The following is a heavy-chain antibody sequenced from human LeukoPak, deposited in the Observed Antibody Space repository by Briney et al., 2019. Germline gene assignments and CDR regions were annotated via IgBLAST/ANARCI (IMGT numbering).Heavy chain of an antibody. J-gene: IGHJ6*04. V-gene: IGHV4-38-2*02. CDR1: GYSISSGYY. CDR2: IYHSGST. D-gene: IGHD2-15*01. CDR3: ARDSHAQALGYPGYYYGMDV. Sequence: SETLSLTCAVSGYSISSGYYWGWIRQPPGKGLEWIGSIYHSGSTYYNPSLKSRVTISVDTSKNQFSLKLSSVTAADTAVYYCARDSHAQALGYPGYYYGMDVWGKGTTVTVSS.